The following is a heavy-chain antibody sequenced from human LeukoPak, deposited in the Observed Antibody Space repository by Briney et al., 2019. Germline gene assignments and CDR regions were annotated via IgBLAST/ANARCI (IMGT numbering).Heavy chain of an antibody. D-gene: IGHD7-27*01. V-gene: IGHV3-33*08. Sequence: PGGSLRLSCAASGFTFSNYAMHWVRQAPGKGLEWVGVIWYDGSNKIYAESVKGRFTISRDNSKNTLYLQMNSLRAEDTAVYYCARDRSWGSQCYFDYWGQGTLVTVSS. CDR2: IWYDGSNK. J-gene: IGHJ4*02. CDR3: ARDRSWGSQCYFDY. CDR1: GFTFSNYA.